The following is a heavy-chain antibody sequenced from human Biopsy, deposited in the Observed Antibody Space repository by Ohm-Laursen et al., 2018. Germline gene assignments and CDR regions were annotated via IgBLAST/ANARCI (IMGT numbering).Heavy chain of an antibody. CDR1: GFTVSSNY. V-gene: IGHV3-21*04. CDR3: ARARDDFVVVPAAFFDF. J-gene: IGHJ4*02. D-gene: IGHD2-15*01. CDR2: ITSRSGYK. Sequence: SLRLSCAASGFTVSSNYMNWVRQVPGKGLEWVSSITSRSGYKYYADSVKGRFTISRDNAKNSLYLQMNSLRAEDTAVYFCARARDDFVVVPAAFFDFWGQGTLVTVSS.